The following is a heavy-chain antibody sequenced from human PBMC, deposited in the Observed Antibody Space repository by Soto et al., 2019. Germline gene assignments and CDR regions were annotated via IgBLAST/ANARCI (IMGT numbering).Heavy chain of an antibody. D-gene: IGHD5-18*01. V-gene: IGHV4-31*09. CDR2: IFQSGST. CDR3: SSRRRVAYNVGYLAGPIDP. Sequence: SETLSLTCTVSGGSITSGGYYWSWIRQHPGKGLEWIGEIFQSGSTNYNPSLKSRLTISADKSKNHFTLKRTSVTAADTAVYYCSSRRRVAYNVGYLAGPIDPWGQGTLVTVSS. CDR1: GGSITSGGYY. J-gene: IGHJ5*02.